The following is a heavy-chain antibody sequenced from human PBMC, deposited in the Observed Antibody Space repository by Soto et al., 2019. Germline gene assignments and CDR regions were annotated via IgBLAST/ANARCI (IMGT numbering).Heavy chain of an antibody. V-gene: IGHV3-48*03. CDR3: AKEGPYCTSGVCYFDY. CDR1: GSTFSSSE. D-gene: IGHD2-8*01. Sequence: GVLRLSCAASGSTFSSSEMHWVRQAPGKGLEWASYISKSSSVIYYAHSVKGRFTISRDNAKNTLYLQMNRLRAEDAAVYYCAKEGPYCTSGVCYFDYWGQGTLVTVSS. J-gene: IGHJ4*02. CDR2: ISKSSSVI.